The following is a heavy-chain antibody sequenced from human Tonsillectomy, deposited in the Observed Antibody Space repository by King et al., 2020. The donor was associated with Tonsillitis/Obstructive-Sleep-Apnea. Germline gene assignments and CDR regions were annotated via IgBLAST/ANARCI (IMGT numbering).Heavy chain of an antibody. J-gene: IGHJ4*02. CDR1: GGSFSDYY. CDR3: AREGKEGYYDFWSAYFAS. V-gene: IGHV4-34*01. D-gene: IGHD3-3*01. CDR2: INHSGST. Sequence: VQLQQWGAGLLKPSETLSLTCAVYGGSFSDYYWSWIRQPPGKGLEWIGEINHSGSTNYNPSLKSRVTISVDTSKNQFSLKLNSVTAADTAVYYCAREGKEGYYDFWSAYFASWGQGTLVTVSS.